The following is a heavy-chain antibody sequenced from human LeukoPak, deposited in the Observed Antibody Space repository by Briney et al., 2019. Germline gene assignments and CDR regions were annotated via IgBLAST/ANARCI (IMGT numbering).Heavy chain of an antibody. CDR2: IVVGSGNT. Sequence: GTSVKVSCKASGFTFTSSAVQWVRQARGQRLEWIGWIVVGSGNTNYAQKFQERVTTTRDMSTSTAYMELSSLRSEDTAVYYCAAVRSSYYGSGSSSYFDYWGQGTLVTVSS. V-gene: IGHV1-58*01. D-gene: IGHD3-10*01. CDR1: GFTFTSSA. J-gene: IGHJ4*02. CDR3: AAVRSSYYGSGSSSYFDY.